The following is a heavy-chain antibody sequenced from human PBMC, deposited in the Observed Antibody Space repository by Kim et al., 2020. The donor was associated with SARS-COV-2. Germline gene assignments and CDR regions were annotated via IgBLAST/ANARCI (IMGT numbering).Heavy chain of an antibody. V-gene: IGHV3-23*01. CDR3: AWYQTAFDI. J-gene: IGHJ3*02. Sequence: STYYAESVKGRFTISRDNSKNTLYLQMNSLRAEDTAVYYCAWYQTAFDIWGQGTMVTVSS. D-gene: IGHD2-2*01. CDR2: ST.